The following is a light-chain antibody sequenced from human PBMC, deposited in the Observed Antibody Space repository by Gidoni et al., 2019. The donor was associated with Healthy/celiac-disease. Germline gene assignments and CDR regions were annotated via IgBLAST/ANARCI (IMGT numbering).Light chain of an antibody. CDR3: QQRSNWPT. V-gene: IGKV3-11*01. J-gene: IGKJ1*01. Sequence: EIVFTQSPATLSLSPGERATLSCRASQIVSSYLAWYQQTPGQAPRLLIYDASNRATGIPARFSGSGSGTDFTLTISSLEPEDFAVYYCQQRSNWPTFGQGTKVEIK. CDR2: DAS. CDR1: QIVSSY.